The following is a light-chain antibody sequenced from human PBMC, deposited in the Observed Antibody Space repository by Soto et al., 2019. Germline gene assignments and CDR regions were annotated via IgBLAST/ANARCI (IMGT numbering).Light chain of an antibody. V-gene: IGKV3-15*01. J-gene: IGKJ1*01. CDR2: GAS. Sequence: EIVLTQSPVTLSVSPGGRVTLSCRASQRLSSNLGWYQQRPGQAPRLLTYGASIRATDIPARFIGSGSGTEFTLTISSLQSEDFAVYYCQQYINWPRTFGQGTKVDIK. CDR1: QRLSSN. CDR3: QQYINWPRT.